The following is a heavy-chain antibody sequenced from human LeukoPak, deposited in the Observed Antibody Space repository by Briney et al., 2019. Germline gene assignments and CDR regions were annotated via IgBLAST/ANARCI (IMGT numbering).Heavy chain of an antibody. CDR3: ARGRYLRPLREHPFDY. CDR1: GGSFSGYY. Sequence: SETLSLTCAVYGGSFSGYYWSWIRQPPGKGLEWIGEINHSGGTNYNPSPKSRVTISVDTSKNQFSLKLSSVTAADTAVYYCARGRYLRPLREHPFDYWGQGTLVTVSS. V-gene: IGHV4-34*01. J-gene: IGHJ4*02. D-gene: IGHD1-1*01. CDR2: INHSGGT.